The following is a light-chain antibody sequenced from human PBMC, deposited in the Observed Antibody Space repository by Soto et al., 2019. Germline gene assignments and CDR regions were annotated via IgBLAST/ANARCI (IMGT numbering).Light chain of an antibody. V-gene: IGKV1-39*01. CDR3: QQSYSTPLT. Sequence: DIQMTQSPSSLSASVGDRVTITCRASQSISSYLNWYQQKPGKAPKLLIYAASSLQSVVPSRFSGSGSGTDFTLTISSLQPEDFATYYCQQSYSTPLTFGGETKVEIK. J-gene: IGKJ4*01. CDR1: QSISSY. CDR2: AAS.